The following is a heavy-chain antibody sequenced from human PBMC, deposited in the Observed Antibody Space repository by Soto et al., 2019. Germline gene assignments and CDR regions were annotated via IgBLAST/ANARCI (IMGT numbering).Heavy chain of an antibody. CDR2: TYDRSKWYN. Sequence: PSQTLSLTCAISGDSVSSTSATWNWIRQSPSRGLEWLGRTYDRSKWYNDYAVSVKNRISINPDTSKNQFSLQLNSVTPEDTAVYYCARAGFISPYAFDIWGQGTMVTVSS. CDR1: GDSVSSTSAT. D-gene: IGHD2-21*01. V-gene: IGHV6-1*01. CDR3: ARAGFISPYAFDI. J-gene: IGHJ3*02.